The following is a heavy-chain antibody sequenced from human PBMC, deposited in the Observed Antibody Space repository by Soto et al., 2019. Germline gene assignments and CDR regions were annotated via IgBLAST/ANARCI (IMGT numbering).Heavy chain of an antibody. CDR2: IWYDGNKK. CDR3: VVDTSGLLDY. J-gene: IGHJ4*02. Sequence: PGGSLRLSCAASGFTFSSNDMHWVRQAPGKGLEWVAVIWYDGNKKYYGDSVRGRFTISRDNSKNTLYLEMNSLRAEDTAVYYCVVDTSGLLDYWGQGTQVTVSS. CDR1: GFTFSSND. D-gene: IGHD3-22*01. V-gene: IGHV3-33*03.